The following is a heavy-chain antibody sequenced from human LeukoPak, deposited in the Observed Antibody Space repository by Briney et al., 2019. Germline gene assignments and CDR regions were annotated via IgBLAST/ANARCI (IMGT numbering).Heavy chain of an antibody. D-gene: IGHD3-16*01. Sequence: PGGSLRLSCAASGFTFNSYWMNWARQAPGKGLGWVASISHNGNVNYYVDSVKGRFTISRDNAKNSLYLQMSNLRAEDTAVYFCARGGGLDVWGQGATVTVSS. J-gene: IGHJ6*02. CDR1: GFTFNSYW. V-gene: IGHV3-7*03. CDR3: ARGGGLDV. CDR2: ISHNGNVN.